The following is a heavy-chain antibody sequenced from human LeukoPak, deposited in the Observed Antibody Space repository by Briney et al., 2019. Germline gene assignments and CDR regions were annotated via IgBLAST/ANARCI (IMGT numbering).Heavy chain of an antibody. J-gene: IGHJ4*02. V-gene: IGHV3-48*01. CDR2: INAHRTI. CDR1: GFTFSPYS. CDR3: ARSVEGSFDY. Sequence: GGSLRLSCAPSGFTFSPYSFNWVRQAPGKGLEWISYINAHRTIYYADSVEGRFTISRDNAKNSAYLQLNSLRVEDTAMYYCARSVEGSFDYWGQGTLVTVSS. D-gene: IGHD6-19*01.